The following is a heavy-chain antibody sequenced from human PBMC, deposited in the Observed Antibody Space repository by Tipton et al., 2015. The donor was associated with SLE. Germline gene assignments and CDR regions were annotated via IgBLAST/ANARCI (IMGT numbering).Heavy chain of an antibody. CDR1: GGSFSGYY. CDR3: ARFRIVVVTTGWFDP. J-gene: IGHJ5*02. Sequence: TLSLTCAVYGGSFSGYYWSWIRQPPGKGLEWIGEIRHGGITNYNPSLKSRVTISVDRSKNQFSLKLSSVTAADTAVYYCARFRIVVVTTGWFDPWGQGTLVTVSS. CDR2: IRHGGIT. V-gene: IGHV4-34*01. D-gene: IGHD3-22*01.